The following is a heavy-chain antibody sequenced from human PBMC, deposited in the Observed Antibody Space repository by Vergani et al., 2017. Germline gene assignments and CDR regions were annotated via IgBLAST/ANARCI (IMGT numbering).Heavy chain of an antibody. Sequence: QVQLVQSGAEVKKPGASVKVSCKASGYTFTSYYMHWVRQAPGQGLEWMGIINPSGGSTSYAQKFQGRVTMTRDTSTSTVYMELSSLRSEDTAVYYCARVHPDDIVVEVGWFDPWGQGTLVTVSS. CDR1: GYTFTSYY. J-gene: IGHJ5*02. CDR2: INPSGGST. CDR3: ARVHPDDIVVEVGWFDP. V-gene: IGHV1-46*01. D-gene: IGHD2-2*01.